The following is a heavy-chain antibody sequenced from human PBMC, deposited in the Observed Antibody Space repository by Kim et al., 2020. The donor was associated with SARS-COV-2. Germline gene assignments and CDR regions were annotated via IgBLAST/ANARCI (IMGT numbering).Heavy chain of an antibody. V-gene: IGHV3-74*03. CDR3: ARADEYSPYLMEV. J-gene: IGHJ6*03. Sequence: YADAGKGPFTISRHNAKNTLSMKMDSLRAEATAVYYCARADEYSPYLMEVWGKGTTVTVSS. D-gene: IGHD5-12*01.